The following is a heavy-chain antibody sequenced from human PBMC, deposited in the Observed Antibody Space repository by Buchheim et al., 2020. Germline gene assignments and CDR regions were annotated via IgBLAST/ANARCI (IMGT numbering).Heavy chain of an antibody. V-gene: IGHV4-31*03. J-gene: IGHJ6*02. CDR3: AREVATTGYYYYGMDV. CDR1: GGSISSGGYY. CDR2: IYYSGST. D-gene: IGHD5-12*01. Sequence: QVQLQESGPGLVKPSQTLSLTCTVSGGSISSGGYYWSWIRQHPGKGLEWIGYIYYSGSTYYNPSLKSRVHISVDTSKNKLSLKLSSVTAADTAVYYCAREVATTGYYYYGMDVWGQGTT.